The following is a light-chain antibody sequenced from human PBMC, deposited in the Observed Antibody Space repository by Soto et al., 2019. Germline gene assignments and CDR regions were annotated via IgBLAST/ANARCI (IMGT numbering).Light chain of an antibody. CDR2: GAS. Sequence: EIVLTQSPGTLSLSPGERATLSCRASQSFSSNYLAWYQQKPGQAPRLLIYGASTRATGIPDRFSGTESGTDFTLTIRRLEPEDSAVYYWQQYSSEWTFGQGTKVEI. J-gene: IGKJ1*01. CDR1: QSFSSNY. CDR3: QQYSSEWT. V-gene: IGKV3-20*01.